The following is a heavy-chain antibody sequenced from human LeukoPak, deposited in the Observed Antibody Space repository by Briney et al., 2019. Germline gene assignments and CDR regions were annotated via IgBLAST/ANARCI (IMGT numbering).Heavy chain of an antibody. D-gene: IGHD3-10*01. J-gene: IGHJ4*02. CDR3: AKDLDSLVRGVSDY. CDR2: ISGSGGST. V-gene: IGHV3-23*01. CDR1: GFTFSSYA. Sequence: GGSLRLSCAASGFTFSSYAMSWVRQAPGKGLEWVSAISGSGGSTFYAASVKGRFTISIDNSKNTLYLQMNSLRAEDTAVYYYAKDLDSLVRGVSDYWGQGTLVTVSS.